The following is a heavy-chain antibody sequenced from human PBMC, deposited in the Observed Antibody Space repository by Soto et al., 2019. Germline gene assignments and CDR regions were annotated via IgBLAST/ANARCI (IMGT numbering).Heavy chain of an antibody. J-gene: IGHJ4*02. D-gene: IGHD4-17*01. V-gene: IGHV4-59*08. CDR2: IYYSGST. CDR3: ARHVGEPHDYGDYLGY. Sequence: SETLSLTCTVSGGSISSYYWSWIRQPPGKGLEWIGYIYYSGSTNYNPSLKSRVTISVDTSKNQFSLKLSSVTAADTAVYYCARHVGEPHDYGDYLGYWGQGTLVTVSS. CDR1: GGSISSYY.